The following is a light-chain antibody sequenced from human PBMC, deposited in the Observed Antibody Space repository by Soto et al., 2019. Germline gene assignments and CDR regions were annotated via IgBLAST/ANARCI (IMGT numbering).Light chain of an antibody. V-gene: IGKV3-20*01. J-gene: IGKJ1*01. CDR1: QSVNNNY. Sequence: EIVLTQSPGTLSLSPGERATLSCRASQSVNNNYLAWYQQTPGQAPRLLKHESSIRATGIPDRFSGSGSGTDFTLTISIQDPDDVAVYCCQLCASSPWTFGQGTKVDI. CDR3: QLCASSPWT. CDR2: ESS.